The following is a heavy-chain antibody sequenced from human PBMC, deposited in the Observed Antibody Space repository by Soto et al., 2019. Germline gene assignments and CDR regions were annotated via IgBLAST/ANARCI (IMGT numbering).Heavy chain of an antibody. CDR1: GGSVSIGDYL. V-gene: IGHV4-30-4*01. CDR2: IHDSGNT. Sequence: TLSLTCTVFGGSVSIGDYLWSWIRQRPGKGLEWIGYIHDSGNTYYNPSLKSRVTISLDTSKNQFSLKVTSMTAADTAVYFCARARGGDSGDYASLFDRWGQGNLVTVSS. CDR3: ARARGGDSGDYASLFDR. J-gene: IGHJ5*02. D-gene: IGHD4-17*01.